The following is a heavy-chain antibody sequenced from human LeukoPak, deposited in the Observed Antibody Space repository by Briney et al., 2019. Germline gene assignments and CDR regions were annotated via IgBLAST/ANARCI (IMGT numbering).Heavy chain of an antibody. CDR3: ARHKLDGDAYNAPFDY. D-gene: IGHD5-24*01. CDR1: GYTFTSYD. V-gene: IGHV1-8*01. CDR2: MNPNSGNT. J-gene: IGHJ4*02. Sequence: ASVKVSCKASGYTFTSYDINWVRQATGQGLEWMGWMNPNSGNTGYAQKFQGRVTMTRNTSISTAYMELSSLRSEDTAVYYCARHKLDGDAYNAPFDYWVQGTLVTVSS.